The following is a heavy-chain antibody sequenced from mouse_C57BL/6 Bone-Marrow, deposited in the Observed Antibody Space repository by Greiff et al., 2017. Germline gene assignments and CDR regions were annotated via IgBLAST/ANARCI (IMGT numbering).Heavy chain of an antibody. Sequence: VQLQQSGGGLVKPGGSLKLSCAASGFTFSSYAMSWVRQTPEKRLEWVATISDGGSYTYYPDNVKGRFTISRDHAKNNLYLQMSHLKSEDTAMYYCARDRGNYYGSSYYFDYWGQGTTLTVSS. CDR2: ISDGGSYT. V-gene: IGHV5-4*01. CDR1: GFTFSSYA. D-gene: IGHD1-1*01. CDR3: ARDRGNYYGSSYYFDY. J-gene: IGHJ2*01.